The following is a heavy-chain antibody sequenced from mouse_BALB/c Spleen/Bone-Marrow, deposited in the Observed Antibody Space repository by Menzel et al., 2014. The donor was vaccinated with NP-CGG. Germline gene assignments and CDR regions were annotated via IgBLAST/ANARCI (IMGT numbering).Heavy chain of an antibody. D-gene: IGHD4-1*01. Sequence: EVKLMESGAELVRSGASVKLSCTASGFNIKDYYMHWVKQRPEQGLEWIGWIDPANGNTKYDPKFQGKATITADTSSNTAYLQLSSLTSEDTAVYYCARWEYYAMDYWGQGTSVTVSS. V-gene: IGHV14-3*02. CDR3: ARWEYYAMDY. J-gene: IGHJ4*01. CDR2: IDPANGNT. CDR1: GFNIKDYY.